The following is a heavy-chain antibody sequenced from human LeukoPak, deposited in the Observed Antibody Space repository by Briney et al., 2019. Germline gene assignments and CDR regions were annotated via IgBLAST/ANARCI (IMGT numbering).Heavy chain of an antibody. J-gene: IGHJ4*02. CDR1: GFTFSDYS. CDR3: ARGGISGWYDY. Sequence: KPGGSLRLSCAASGFTFSDYSINWVRQAPGKGLEWVSSITSSSSYIYYANSVNGRFTISRDNAKSSLYLQMNSLRAEDTAVYYCARGGISGWYDYWGQGTLVTVSS. V-gene: IGHV3-21*01. CDR2: ITSSSSYI. D-gene: IGHD6-19*01.